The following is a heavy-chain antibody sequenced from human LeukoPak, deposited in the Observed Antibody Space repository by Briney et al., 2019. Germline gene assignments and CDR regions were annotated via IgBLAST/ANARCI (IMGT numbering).Heavy chain of an antibody. CDR3: ARSRRGGSKYYFDY. J-gene: IGHJ4*02. D-gene: IGHD1-26*01. Sequence: ASVKVSSKASGYTFTSYDINWVRQATGQGLEWMGWMNPNSGNTGYAQKFQGRVTMTRNTSISTAYMELSSLRSEDTAVYYCARSRRGGSKYYFDYWGQGTLVTVSS. CDR2: MNPNSGNT. V-gene: IGHV1-8*02. CDR1: GYTFTSYD.